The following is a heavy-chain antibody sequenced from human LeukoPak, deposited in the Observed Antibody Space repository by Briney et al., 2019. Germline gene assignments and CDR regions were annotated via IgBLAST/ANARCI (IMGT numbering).Heavy chain of an antibody. Sequence: GGSLRLSCAASGFTFSSYAMSWVRQAPGKGLEWVSAISGSGGSTYYADSVKGRFTISRDNSKNTLYLQMNSLRAEDTAVYYCAKVPRLLGWPSPGDVWGQGTLVTVSS. CDR3: AKVPRLLGWPSPGDV. D-gene: IGHD3-3*01. V-gene: IGHV3-23*01. CDR1: GFTFSSYA. CDR2: ISGSGGST. J-gene: IGHJ4*02.